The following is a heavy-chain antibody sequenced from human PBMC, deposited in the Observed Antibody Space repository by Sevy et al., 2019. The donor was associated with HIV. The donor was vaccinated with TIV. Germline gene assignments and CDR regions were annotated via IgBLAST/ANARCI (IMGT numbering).Heavy chain of an antibody. CDR3: ASSAYVTRPYYVDY. V-gene: IGHV1-18*01. Sequence: GASVKVSCKSSGHTFSNNGYTWVRQAPGQGLEWMAWISAYNGNRDYAQMFQDRVTLSTDTSTTTAYMELRNLRSDDTAVYYCASSAYVTRPYYVDYWGQGTLVTVSS. CDR2: ISAYNGNR. J-gene: IGHJ4*02. CDR1: GHTFSNNG. D-gene: IGHD3-10*02.